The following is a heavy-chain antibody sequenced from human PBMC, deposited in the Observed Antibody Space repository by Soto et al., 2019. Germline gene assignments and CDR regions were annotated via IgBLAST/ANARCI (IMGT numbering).Heavy chain of an antibody. CDR2: INTNGVNT. D-gene: IGHD6-19*01. V-gene: IGHV3-64*01. CDR1: GFTFSGYS. CDR3: ARGRVEDSSGWATYFDY. J-gene: IGHJ4*02. Sequence: EVQLVESGGGLVQDGGSLRLSCAASGFTFSGYSMFWVRQAPGKGLEYVSAINTNGVNTFYAKSVKGRFTISRDNSKNTMYLQMGSLRAEDMAVYYCARGRVEDSSGWATYFDYWGQGTLVTVSS.